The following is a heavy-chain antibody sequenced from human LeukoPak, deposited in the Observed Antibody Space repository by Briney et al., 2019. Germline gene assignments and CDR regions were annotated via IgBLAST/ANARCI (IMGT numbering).Heavy chain of an antibody. V-gene: IGHV3-43D*03. J-gene: IGHJ4*02. CDR2: ISWDGGST. CDR1: GFTFDDYA. Sequence: GGSLRLSCAASGFTFDDYAMHWVRQAPGKGLEWVSLISWDGGSTYYADSVKGRFTISRDNSKNSLYLQMNSLRAEDTALYYCAKVRSSYDSSGYGIDYWGQGTLVTDSS. CDR3: AKVRSSYDSSGYGIDY. D-gene: IGHD3-22*01.